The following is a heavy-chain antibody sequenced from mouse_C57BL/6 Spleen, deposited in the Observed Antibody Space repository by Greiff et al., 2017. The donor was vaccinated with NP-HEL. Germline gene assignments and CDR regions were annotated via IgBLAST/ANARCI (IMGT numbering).Heavy chain of an antibody. V-gene: IGHV1-84*01. CDR3: ARSELNYYDYDEGPWFAY. Sequence: QVQLQQSGPELVKPGASVKISCKASGYTFTDYYINWVKQRPGQGLEWIGWIYPGSGNTKYNEKFKGKATLTVDTSSSTAYMQLSSLTSEDSAVYFCARSELNYYDYDEGPWFAYWGQGTLVTVSA. J-gene: IGHJ3*01. CDR1: GYTFTDYY. CDR2: IYPGSGNT. D-gene: IGHD2-4*01.